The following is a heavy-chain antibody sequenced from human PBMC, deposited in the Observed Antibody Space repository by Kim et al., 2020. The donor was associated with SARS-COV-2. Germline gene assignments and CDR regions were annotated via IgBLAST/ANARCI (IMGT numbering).Heavy chain of an antibody. CDR3: TTESLQPLIAAAGTRVDY. CDR2: IKSKTDGGTT. CDR1: GFTFSNAW. D-gene: IGHD6-13*01. J-gene: IGHJ4*02. Sequence: GGSLRLSCAASGFTFSNAWMSWVRQAPGKGLEWVGRIKSKTDGGTTDYAAPVKGRFTISRDDSKNTLYLQMNSLKTEDTAVYYCTTESLQPLIAAAGTRVDYWGQGTLVTVSS. V-gene: IGHV3-15*01.